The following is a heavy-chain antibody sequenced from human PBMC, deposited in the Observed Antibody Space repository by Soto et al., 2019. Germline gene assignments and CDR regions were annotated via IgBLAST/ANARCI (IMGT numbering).Heavy chain of an antibody. CDR1: GGSITSHY. CDR2: MYYSGRT. J-gene: IGHJ6*02. Sequence: SETLSLTCSVSGGSITSHYWTWVRQPPGKGLEWIGYMYYSGRTNYNPSLKSRVTVSIDPSKNQFSLQMSSITAADTAGDYCARGVLLAPDVWGQGTTVNVAS. D-gene: IGHD1-26*01. V-gene: IGHV4-59*08. CDR3: ARGVLLAPDV.